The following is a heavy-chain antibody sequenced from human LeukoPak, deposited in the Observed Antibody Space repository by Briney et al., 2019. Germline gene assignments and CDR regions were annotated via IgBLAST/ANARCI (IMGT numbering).Heavy chain of an antibody. CDR2: INHSGST. V-gene: IGHV4-39*07. CDR3: ARLRYGSGRENYYMDV. CDR1: GGSISSSSYY. Sequence: PSETLSLTCTVSGGSISSSSYYWGWIRQPPGKGLEWIGEINHSGSTNYNPSLKSRVTISVDTSKNQFSLKLSSVTAADTAVYYCARLRYGSGRENYYMDVWGKGTTVTISS. J-gene: IGHJ6*03. D-gene: IGHD3-10*01.